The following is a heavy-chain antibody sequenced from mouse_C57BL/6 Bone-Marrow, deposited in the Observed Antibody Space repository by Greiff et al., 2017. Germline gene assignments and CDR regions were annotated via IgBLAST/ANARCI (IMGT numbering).Heavy chain of an antibody. J-gene: IGHJ3*01. V-gene: IGHV1-53*01. CDR3: TRAYYRCAY. D-gene: IGHD1-1*01. CDR2: LNTSNGCT. CDR1: GYTFTSYW. Sequence: QVQLQQPGTELVKPGASVKLSCKASGYTFTSYWMHWVKQRPGQGLEWIGKLNTSNGCTNYNEKFKSKATLTVDKSSITAYMQISRLTSEESAVYYCTRAYYRCAYWGQGTLVTVSA.